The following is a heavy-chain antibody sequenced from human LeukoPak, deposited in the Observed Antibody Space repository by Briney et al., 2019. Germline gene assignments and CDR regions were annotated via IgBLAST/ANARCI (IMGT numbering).Heavy chain of an antibody. Sequence: PGGSLRLSRAASGFTFSSYGMHSVRQAPGKGLEWVAFIRYDGSNKYYADSVKGRFTISRDNSKNTLYLQMNSLRAEDTAVYYCAKEYYDFWSGYQEKYYFDYWGQGTLVTVSS. J-gene: IGHJ4*02. D-gene: IGHD3-3*01. CDR1: GFTFSSYG. CDR3: AKEYYDFWSGYQEKYYFDY. CDR2: IRYDGSNK. V-gene: IGHV3-30*02.